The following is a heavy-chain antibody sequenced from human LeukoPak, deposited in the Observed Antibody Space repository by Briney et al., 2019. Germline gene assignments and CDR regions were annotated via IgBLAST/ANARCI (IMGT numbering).Heavy chain of an antibody. CDR1: GGSISSGDYY. CDR2: IYYSGST. CDR3: ARGGGGYGGVGYYYYYMDV. Sequence: PSQTLSLTCTVSGGSISSGDYYWSWIRQPPGKGLEWIGYIYYSGSTYYNPSLKSRVTISVDTSKNQFSLKLSSVTAADTAVYYCARGGGGYGGVGYYYYYMDVWGKGTTVTVSS. V-gene: IGHV4-30-4*08. J-gene: IGHJ6*03. D-gene: IGHD4/OR15-4a*01.